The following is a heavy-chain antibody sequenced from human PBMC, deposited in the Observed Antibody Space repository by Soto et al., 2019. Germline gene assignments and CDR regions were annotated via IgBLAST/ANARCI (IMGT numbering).Heavy chain of an antibody. D-gene: IGHD3-10*01. V-gene: IGHV3-49*03. CDR3: IGSFPF. CDR1: GFPFGNFL. J-gene: IGHJ4*02. CDR2: IRSQPYGGTA. Sequence: GGSMRLSCTASGFPFGNFLMSWFRQAPGKGMEWVGFIRSQPYGGTAEYAASVRGRFTISRDDSKGIAYLQMNSLQTEDSGVYYCIGSFPFWGQGTLVTVSS.